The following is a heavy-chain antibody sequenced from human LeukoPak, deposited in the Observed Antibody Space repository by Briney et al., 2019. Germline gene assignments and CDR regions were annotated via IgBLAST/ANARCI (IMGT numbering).Heavy chain of an antibody. V-gene: IGHV3-33*08. CDR2: IWYDGSNK. CDR3: ARDCGTSIRLTAAGHFDY. CDR1: GFTFSSYA. Sequence: PGGSLRLSCAASGFTFSSYAMHWVRQAPGKGLEWVAVIWYDGSNKYYADSVKGRFTISRDNSKNTLYLQMSSLGAEDTAVYYCARDCGTSIRLTAAGHFDYWGQGALVTVSS. D-gene: IGHD6-13*01. J-gene: IGHJ4*02.